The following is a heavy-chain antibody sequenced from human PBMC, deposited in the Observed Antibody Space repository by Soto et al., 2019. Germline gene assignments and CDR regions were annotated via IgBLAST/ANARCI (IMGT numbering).Heavy chain of an antibody. Sequence: ASVKVSCKASGYTFTSYAMHWVRQAPGQRLEWMGWINAGNGNTKYSQKFQGRVTITTDTSASTAYMELSSLRSEDTAVYYCASEGVVVVAATHRWFDPWGQGTLVTVSS. CDR1: GYTFTSYA. D-gene: IGHD2-15*01. CDR2: INAGNGNT. J-gene: IGHJ5*02. V-gene: IGHV1-3*01. CDR3: ASEGVVVVAATHRWFDP.